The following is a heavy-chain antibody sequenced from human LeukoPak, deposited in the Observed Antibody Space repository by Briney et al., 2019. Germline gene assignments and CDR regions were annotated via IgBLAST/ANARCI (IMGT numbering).Heavy chain of an antibody. J-gene: IGHJ4*02. D-gene: IGHD3-9*01. CDR1: GYTFTSYG. CDR2: ISAYNGNT. CDR3: ARRRDDYDILTGYPRGYFDY. Sequence: GASVKVSCKASGYTFTSYGISWVRQAPGQGLEWMGWISAYNGNTNYAQKLQGRVTMTTDTSTSTAYMELRSLRSDDTAVYYCARRRDDYDILTGYPRGYFDYWGQGTLVTVSS. V-gene: IGHV1-18*01.